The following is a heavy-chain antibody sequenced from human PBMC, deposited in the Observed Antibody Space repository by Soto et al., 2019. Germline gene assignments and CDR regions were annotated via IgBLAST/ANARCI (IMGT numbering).Heavy chain of an antibody. CDR3: ASHVHDYGDDRFDP. CDR1: GGPISSYY. Sequence: SETLSLTCTVSGGPISSYYWSWIRQPPGKGLEWIGYIYYSGSTNYNPSLKSRVTISVDTSKNQFSLKLSSVTAADTAVYYCASHVHDYGDDRFDPWGQGTLVTVSS. CDR2: IYYSGST. V-gene: IGHV4-59*08. J-gene: IGHJ5*02. D-gene: IGHD4-17*01.